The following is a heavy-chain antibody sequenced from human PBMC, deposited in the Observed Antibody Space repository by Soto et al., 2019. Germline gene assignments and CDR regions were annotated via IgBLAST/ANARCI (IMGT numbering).Heavy chain of an antibody. V-gene: IGHV2-70*01. D-gene: IGHD1-7*01. Sequence: GPTLVNPRQTLTLTCTFSGFSLSTSGMCVSWIRQPPGKALERLALIDWDDDKYYSTSLKTRLTISKDTSKNQVVLTMTNMDLVDTATYYCARGITGTMLTQKTPHYYFDYWGQGTLVTISS. CDR3: ARGITGTMLTQKTPHYYFDY. J-gene: IGHJ4*02. CDR2: IDWDDDK. CDR1: GFSLSTSGMC.